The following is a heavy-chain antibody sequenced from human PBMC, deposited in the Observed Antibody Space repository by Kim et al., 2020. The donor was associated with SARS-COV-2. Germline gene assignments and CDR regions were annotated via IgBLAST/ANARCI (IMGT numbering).Heavy chain of an antibody. V-gene: IGHV4-39*01. CDR1: GGSISSSSYY. J-gene: IGHJ4*02. Sequence: SETLSLTCTVSGGSISSSSYYWGWIRQPPGKGLEWIGSIYYSGSTYYNPSLKSRVTISVDTSKNQFSLKLSSVTAADTAVYYCARPASSGYYYPFDYWGQGTLVTVSS. D-gene: IGHD3-22*01. CDR2: IYYSGST. CDR3: ARPASSGYYYPFDY.